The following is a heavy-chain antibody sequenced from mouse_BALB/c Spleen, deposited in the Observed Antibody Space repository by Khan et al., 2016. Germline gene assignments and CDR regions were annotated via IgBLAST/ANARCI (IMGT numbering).Heavy chain of an antibody. CDR3: ASLDYGSTLYYAMDY. V-gene: IGHV2-2*02. D-gene: IGHD1-1*01. CDR2: IWSGGST. J-gene: IGHJ4*01. Sequence: VQPKQSGPGLVQPSQSLSITCTVSGFSLTSYGVHWVRQSPGKGLEWLGVIWSGGSTDYNAAFISRLSISKDNSKSQVFFKMNSLQANDTAIYYCASLDYGSTLYYAMDYWGQGTSVTVSS. CDR1: GFSLTSYG.